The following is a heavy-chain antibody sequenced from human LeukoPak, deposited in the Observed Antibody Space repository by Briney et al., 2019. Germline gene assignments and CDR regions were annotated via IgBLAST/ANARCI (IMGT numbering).Heavy chain of an antibody. Sequence: GGSLRLSCAASGFTLSDYYMSWIRQAPGKGLEWVSYISSSGSTIYYADSVKGRFTISRDNAKNSLYLQMNSLRAEDTAVYYCARVRRRPIVVVISPDAFDIWGQGTMVTVSS. CDR3: ARVRRRPIVVVISPDAFDI. J-gene: IGHJ3*02. CDR1: GFTLSDYY. D-gene: IGHD3-22*01. V-gene: IGHV3-11*01. CDR2: ISSSGSTI.